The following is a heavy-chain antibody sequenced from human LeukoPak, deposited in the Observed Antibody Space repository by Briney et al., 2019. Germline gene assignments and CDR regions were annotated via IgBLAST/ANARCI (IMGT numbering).Heavy chain of an antibody. J-gene: IGHJ4*02. Sequence: GGSLRLSCAPSGLTFSSYGMHWVPHAPGKGLEWVADISYDRSNKYYADSVKGRFTISRDNSKNTLYLQMNSLRAEDTAVYYCAKVDAAYYDSSGYIFDYWGQGTLVTVSS. CDR3: AKVDAAYYDSSGYIFDY. D-gene: IGHD3-22*01. V-gene: IGHV3-30*18. CDR2: ISYDRSNK. CDR1: GLTFSSYG.